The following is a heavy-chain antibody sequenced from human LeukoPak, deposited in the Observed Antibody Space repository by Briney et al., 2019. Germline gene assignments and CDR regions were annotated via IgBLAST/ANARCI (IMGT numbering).Heavy chain of an antibody. J-gene: IGHJ4*02. CDR1: GGSISSGSYY. CDR3: ARDRGTWNDDGFDY. V-gene: IGHV4-61*02. CDR2: IYTRGYT. D-gene: IGHD1-1*01. Sequence: PSETLSLTCIVSGGSISSGSYYWSWIRQPAGKGLEWIGRIYTRGYTNYNPSLNSRVTISVDTSRNQFSLKLSSVTAADTAVYYCARDRGTWNDDGFDYWGQGTLVTVSS.